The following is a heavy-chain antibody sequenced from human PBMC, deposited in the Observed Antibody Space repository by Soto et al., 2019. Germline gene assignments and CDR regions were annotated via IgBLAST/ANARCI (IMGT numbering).Heavy chain of an antibody. CDR3: AKDNSQTHYYDSSGYYYTEYFQH. Sequence: QVQLVESGGGVVQPGRSLRLSCAASGFTFSSYGMHWVRQAPGKGLEWVAVISYDGSDKYYADSVKGRFTISRDNSKHTLYLQMNSLRAEDTAVYYCAKDNSQTHYYDSSGYYYTEYFQHWGQGTLVTVSS. V-gene: IGHV3-30*18. CDR2: ISYDGSDK. D-gene: IGHD3-22*01. CDR1: GFTFSSYG. J-gene: IGHJ1*01.